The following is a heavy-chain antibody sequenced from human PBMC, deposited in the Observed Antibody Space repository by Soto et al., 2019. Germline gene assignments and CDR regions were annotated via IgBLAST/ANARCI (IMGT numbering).Heavy chain of an antibody. Sequence: PSETPSLTCTVSGGSISSYYWSWIRQPPGKGLEWIGYIYYSGSTNYNPSLKSRVTISVDTSKNQFSLKLSSVTAADTAVYYCARVWYSSSWYYFDYWGQGTLVTVSS. CDR1: GGSISSYY. V-gene: IGHV4-59*01. J-gene: IGHJ4*02. CDR3: ARVWYSSSWYYFDY. CDR2: IYYSGST. D-gene: IGHD6-13*01.